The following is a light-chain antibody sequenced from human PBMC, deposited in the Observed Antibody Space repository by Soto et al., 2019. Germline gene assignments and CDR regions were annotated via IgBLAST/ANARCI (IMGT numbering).Light chain of an antibody. V-gene: IGLV2-14*01. CDR2: KVN. J-gene: IGLJ1*01. Sequence: QSALTQPASVSGSPGPSITISCTGTSSDVGGPRQSPQIMIYKVNNRPSGVSDRFSGSKSGNTASLTISGLQAEDEADYYCNSYTSSNSCVFGTGTKLTVL. CDR1: SSDVGG. CDR3: NSYTSSNSCV.